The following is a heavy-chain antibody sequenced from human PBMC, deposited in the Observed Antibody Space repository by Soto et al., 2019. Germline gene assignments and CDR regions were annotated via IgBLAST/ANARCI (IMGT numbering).Heavy chain of an antibody. Sequence: TLSLPCTVSFGSISSYYWSWIRQPPGKGLEWIGYIYYSGSTNYSPSLKSRVTISLDTSKNQFSLKLSSVTAADTAVYYCARAGAAARPFYYWGQGTLVTVSS. D-gene: IGHD6-6*01. CDR1: FGSISSYY. CDR3: ARAGAAARPFYY. J-gene: IGHJ4*02. V-gene: IGHV4-59*01. CDR2: IYYSGST.